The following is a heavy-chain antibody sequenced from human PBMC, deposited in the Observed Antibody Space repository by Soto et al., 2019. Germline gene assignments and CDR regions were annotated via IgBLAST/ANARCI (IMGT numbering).Heavy chain of an antibody. J-gene: IGHJ5*02. CDR2: INPSGGST. CDR3: AREDIVVVVAASVTARVGNWFDP. Sequence: SVKVSCKASGYTFTSYYMHWVRQAPGQGLEWMGIINPSGGSTSYAQKFQGRVTMTRDTSTSTVYMELSSLRSADTAVYYCAREDIVVVVAASVTARVGNWFDPWGQGTLVTVSS. D-gene: IGHD2-15*01. V-gene: IGHV1-46*01. CDR1: GYTFTSYY.